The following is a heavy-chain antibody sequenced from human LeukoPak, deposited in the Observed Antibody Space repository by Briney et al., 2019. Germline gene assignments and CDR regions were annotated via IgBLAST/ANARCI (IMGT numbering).Heavy chain of an antibody. CDR1: GGSISAYY. J-gene: IGHJ4*02. CDR3: ATMFGESSDFDH. V-gene: IGHV4-4*07. Sequence: PSETLSLTCVVSGGSISAYYWNWIRQHAGKGLEWIGRLHSSGETTSNPSLMSRATMSLDTSRNHFSLNLTSVTAADTAIYYCATMFGESSDFDHWGQGTLVTVSS. D-gene: IGHD3-10*02. CDR2: LHSSGET.